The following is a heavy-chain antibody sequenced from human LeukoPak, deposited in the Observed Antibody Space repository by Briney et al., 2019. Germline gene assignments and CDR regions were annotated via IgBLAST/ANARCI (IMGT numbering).Heavy chain of an antibody. V-gene: IGHV1-18*01. CDR3: ACGNYYDSSGYETMDV. CDR2: ICAYNGNT. CDR1: GYTFTSYG. D-gene: IGHD3-22*01. J-gene: IGHJ6*02. Sequence: ASVKVSCKASGYTFTSYGISWVRQAPGQGLEWMGLICAYNGNTNYAQRLQGRVTMTTDTSTSTAYMELRSLRSDDTAVYYCACGNYYDSSGYETMDVWGQGTTVTVSS.